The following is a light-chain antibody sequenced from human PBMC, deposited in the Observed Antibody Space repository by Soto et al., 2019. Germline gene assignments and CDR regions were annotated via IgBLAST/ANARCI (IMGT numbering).Light chain of an antibody. CDR3: QQYNSYYT. J-gene: IGKJ2*01. CDR2: DAS. V-gene: IGKV1-5*01. Sequence: DIQMTQSPSTLSASIGDRVTITCRASQSISNWLAWYQQKPGKAPKLLIYDASSLESGVPSRFSGSRSGTEFTLPISSLQPDDFATYHCQQYNSYYTFGQGTKLEIK. CDR1: QSISNW.